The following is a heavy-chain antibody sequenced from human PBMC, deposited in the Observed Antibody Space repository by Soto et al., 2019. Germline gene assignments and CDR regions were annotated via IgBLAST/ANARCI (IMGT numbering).Heavy chain of an antibody. CDR2: ISYDVINK. J-gene: IGHJ4*02. CDR1: GFTFSSYG. V-gene: IGHV3-30*18. CDR3: AKPLYYYDSSGYYFDY. Sequence: PGGSLRLSCAASGFTFSSYGMHCVRQAPGKGLEWVAFISYDVINKYYADSVKGRFTISRDNSKNTLYLQMNSLRAYETAVYYCAKPLYYYDSSGYYFDYWGQGTLVTVSS. D-gene: IGHD3-22*01.